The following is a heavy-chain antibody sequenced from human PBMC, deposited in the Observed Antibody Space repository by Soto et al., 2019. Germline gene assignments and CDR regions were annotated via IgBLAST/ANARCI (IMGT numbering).Heavy chain of an antibody. CDR2: IYHSGST. J-gene: IGHJ4*02. CDR3: ARHAMHSSGYFDY. Sequence: SETLSLTCAVSGGSISSGGYSWSWIRQPPGKGLEWIGYIYHSGSTYYNPSLKSRVTISVDRSKNQFSLKLSSVTAADTAVYYCARHAMHSSGYFDYWGQGTLVTVSS. CDR1: GGSISSGGYS. D-gene: IGHD3-22*01. V-gene: IGHV4-30-2*01.